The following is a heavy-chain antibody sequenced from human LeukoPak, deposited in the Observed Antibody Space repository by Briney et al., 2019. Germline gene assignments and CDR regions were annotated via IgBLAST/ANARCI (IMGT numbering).Heavy chain of an antibody. CDR3: AKLGGHPLHNYYVGV. D-gene: IGHD3-16*01. J-gene: IGHJ6*03. CDR1: GFTSSTYS. CDR2: ISSSSRYI. Sequence: PGGSLRLSCAASGFTSSTYSMNWVRQAPGKGLEWVASISSSSRYIYYADSVEGRFTISRDNAKNSLYLQMSSLRAEDTAVYYCAKLGGHPLHNYYVGVWGKGTTVAVSS. V-gene: IGHV3-21*04.